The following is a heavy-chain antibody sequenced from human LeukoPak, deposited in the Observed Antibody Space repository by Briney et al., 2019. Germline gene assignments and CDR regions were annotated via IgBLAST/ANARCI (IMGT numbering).Heavy chain of an antibody. V-gene: IGHV4-4*02. CDR2: IFHGGSS. CDR1: GDSISNSNW. D-gene: IGHD4-23*01. Sequence: SETLSVTCAVSGDSISNSNWRTWVRQPPGNGLEWIGEIFHGGSSNYNPSLKSRVTISVDESKNQFSLRLSSVTAADTAVYYCASGGSYSWHSWGQGTLVTVSS. J-gene: IGHJ4*02. CDR3: ASGGSYSWHS.